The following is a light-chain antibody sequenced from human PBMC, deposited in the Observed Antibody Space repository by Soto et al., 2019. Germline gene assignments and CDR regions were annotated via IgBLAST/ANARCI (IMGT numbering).Light chain of an antibody. CDR3: NQYATSPYT. CDR1: QSLTNVF. CDR2: GAY. J-gene: IGKJ5*01. V-gene: IGKV3-20*01. Sequence: DIVLTQSPGTLSLSPGEGATLPCRASQSLTNVFLAWYQQKPGQAPRLLIYGAYRRATGIQDRFSGSGSGTDFTLTIRRLEPEDFAVYFCNQYATSPYTFGQGTRLEIK.